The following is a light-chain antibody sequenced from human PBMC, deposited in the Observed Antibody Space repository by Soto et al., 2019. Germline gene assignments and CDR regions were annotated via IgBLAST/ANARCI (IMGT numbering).Light chain of an antibody. V-gene: IGLV2-23*01. J-gene: IGLJ1*01. CDR2: EGS. CDR1: SSDVGSYNL. Sequence: QSALTQPASVSGSPGQSITISCTGTSSDVGSYNLFSWYQQHPDKAPKLIIYEGSKRPSGVSNRFSGSKSGNTASLTISGLQAEDESDYYRCSYAGGSTYVFGTGTKLTVL. CDR3: CSYAGGSTYV.